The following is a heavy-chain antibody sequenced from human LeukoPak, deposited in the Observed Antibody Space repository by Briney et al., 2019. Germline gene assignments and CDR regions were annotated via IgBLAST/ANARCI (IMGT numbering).Heavy chain of an antibody. J-gene: IGHJ4*02. D-gene: IGHD3-22*01. V-gene: IGHV3-53*01. CDR2: IYSADTT. CDR1: GFTVSSNF. CDR3: ARLHHDSSGYYLDY. Sequence: PGGSLRLSCAASGFTVSSNFMSWVRQAPGKGLEWVSVIYSADTTYYADSVKGRFIISRDNSKNTLYLQMNSLRVEDTAVYYCARLHHDSSGYYLDYWGQGTLVTVSS.